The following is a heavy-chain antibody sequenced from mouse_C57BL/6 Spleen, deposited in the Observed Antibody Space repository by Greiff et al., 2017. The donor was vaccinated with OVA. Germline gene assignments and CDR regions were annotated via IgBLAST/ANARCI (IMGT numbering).Heavy chain of an antibody. V-gene: IGHV1-50*01. Sequence: QVQLKQPGAELVKPGASVKLSCKASGYTFTSYWMQWVKQRPGQGLEWIGEIDPSDSYTNYNQKFKGKATLTVDTSSSTAYMQLSSLTSEDSAVYYCARHYYDYWYFDVWGTGTTVTVSS. J-gene: IGHJ1*03. CDR3: ARHYYDYWYFDV. D-gene: IGHD2-4*01. CDR2: IDPSDSYT. CDR1: GYTFTSYW.